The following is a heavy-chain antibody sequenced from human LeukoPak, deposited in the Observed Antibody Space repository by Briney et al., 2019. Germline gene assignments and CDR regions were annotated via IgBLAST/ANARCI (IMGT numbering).Heavy chain of an antibody. D-gene: IGHD3-10*01. Sequence: SETLSLTCTVSGVSISSSNSYWGWIRQPPGKGLEWIGSIYYSGNTNYNPSLKSRVTISVDTSKNQFSLKLSSVTAADTAVYYCARGTGLAPLWFGELLYTGYYYYYYMDVWGKGTTVTISS. CDR2: IYYSGNT. CDR3: ARGTGLAPLWFGELLYTGYYYYYYMDV. V-gene: IGHV4-39*07. J-gene: IGHJ6*03. CDR1: GVSISSSNSY.